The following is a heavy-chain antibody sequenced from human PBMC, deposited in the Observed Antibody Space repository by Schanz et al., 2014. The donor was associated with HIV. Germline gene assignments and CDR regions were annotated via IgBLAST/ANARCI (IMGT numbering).Heavy chain of an antibody. CDR2: IWYDGNYK. CDR1: GFTFSTYG. D-gene: IGHD3-10*01. V-gene: IGHV3-33*06. J-gene: IGHJ3*02. CDR3: AKENPLNYYSHGGPFDM. Sequence: QVQLVESGGCVVQPGRSLRLSCTASGFTFSTYGMHWVRQAPGKGLEWVAVIWYDGNYKSYGDSVKGRVTISRDNSKNTVYLQMNNLRAEDTAVYYCAKENPLNYYSHGGPFDMWGQGTIVTVSS.